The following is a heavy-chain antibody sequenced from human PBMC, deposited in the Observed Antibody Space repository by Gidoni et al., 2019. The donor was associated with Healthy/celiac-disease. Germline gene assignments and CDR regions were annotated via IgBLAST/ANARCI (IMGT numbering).Heavy chain of an antibody. Sequence: QVQLVQSGAEVTKPGASVKVSCKASGYTFTGYYMHWVRQAPGQGLEWMAWINPNSGGTNYAQKFQGRVTMTRDTSISTAYMELSRLRSDDTAVYYCARDLYGDSFGADYWGQGTLVTVSS. CDR2: INPNSGGT. J-gene: IGHJ4*02. CDR3: ARDLYGDSFGADY. D-gene: IGHD4-17*01. CDR1: GYTFTGYY. V-gene: IGHV1-2*02.